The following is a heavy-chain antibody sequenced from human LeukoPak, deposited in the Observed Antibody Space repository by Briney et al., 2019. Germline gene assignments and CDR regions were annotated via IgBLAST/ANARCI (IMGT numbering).Heavy chain of an antibody. CDR2: IYYSGTT. J-gene: IGHJ6*03. Sequence: PSETLSLTCTVPGGSISSYYWSWIRQPPGKGLEWIGYIYYSGTTSYNPSLKSRVTISVDTSKNQFSLNLDSVTAADTAVYYCARESSVVVGFMDVWGKGTTVTVSS. CDR1: GGSISSYY. CDR3: ARESSVVVGFMDV. D-gene: IGHD2-21*01. V-gene: IGHV4-59*01.